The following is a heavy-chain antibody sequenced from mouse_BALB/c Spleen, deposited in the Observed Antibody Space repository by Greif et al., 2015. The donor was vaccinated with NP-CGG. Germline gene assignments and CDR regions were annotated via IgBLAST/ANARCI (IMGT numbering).Heavy chain of an antibody. D-gene: IGHD1-1*01. CDR1: GYSITSDYA. J-gene: IGHJ4*01. CDR2: ISYSGST. CDR3: ARRGLLRDAMDY. Sequence: ESGPGLVKPSQSLSLTCTVTGYSITSDYAWNWIRQFPGNKLEWMGYISYSGSTSYNPSLKSRISITRDTSKNQFSLQLNSVTTEDTATYYCARRGLLRDAMDYWGQGTSVTVSS. V-gene: IGHV3-2*02.